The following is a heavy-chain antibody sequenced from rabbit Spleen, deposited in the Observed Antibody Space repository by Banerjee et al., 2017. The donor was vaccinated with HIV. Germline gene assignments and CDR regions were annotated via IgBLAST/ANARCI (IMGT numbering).Heavy chain of an antibody. J-gene: IGHJ6*01. CDR3: WTETCSSFFSYDFDF. CDR1: GFSFSGNYD. V-gene: IGHV1S45*01. Sequence: QEQLEESGGDLVKPEGSLTLTCTASGFSFSGNYDMCWVRQAPGKGLEWIACIYTGSSSFTYFYTRSTGRLSTSNTSSSTVILQMTSSLAADAAAYFFWTETCSSFFSYDFDFWGQGTLVTVS. CDR2: IYTGSSSFT. D-gene: IGHD1-1*01.